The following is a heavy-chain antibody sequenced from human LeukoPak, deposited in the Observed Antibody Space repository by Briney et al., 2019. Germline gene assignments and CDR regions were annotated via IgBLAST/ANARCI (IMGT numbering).Heavy chain of an antibody. CDR1: GGSISSYY. J-gene: IGHJ4*02. Sequence: SETLSLTCTVSGGSISSYYWSWIRQPPGKGLEWIAYIYYSGSTNYNPSLKSRVTISIDTSKNQFSLKLSSVTAADTAVYYCAADPGPRRFDYWGRGTLGTVSS. CDR3: AADPGPRRFDY. CDR2: IYYSGST. V-gene: IGHV4-59*01. D-gene: IGHD1-14*01.